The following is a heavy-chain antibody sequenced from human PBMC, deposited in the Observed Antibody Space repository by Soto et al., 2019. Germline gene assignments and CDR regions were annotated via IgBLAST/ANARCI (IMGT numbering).Heavy chain of an antibody. D-gene: IGHD6-13*01. CDR3: AKEYGSTWIDH. J-gene: IGHJ4*02. CDR1: GFTFSTYG. Sequence: PGGPLRLSCAASGFTFSTYGMHWVRQAPGKGLEWVAAMSYDGTKEYYVDSVKGRFTISRDNSRNTLFLQLNSLRDEDTAVYYCAKEYGSTWIDHWGQGTLVTVSS. V-gene: IGHV3-30*18. CDR2: MSYDGTKE.